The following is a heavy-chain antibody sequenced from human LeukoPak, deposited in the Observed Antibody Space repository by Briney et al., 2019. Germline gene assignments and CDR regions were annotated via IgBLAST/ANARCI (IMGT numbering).Heavy chain of an antibody. CDR2: ILYDGSNK. V-gene: IGHV3-30-3*01. Sequence: GGSLRLSCAASGFPFSSYAMHWVRQAPGKGLEWVAVILYDGSNKYYADSVKGRFTISRDNSKNTLYLQMNSLRAEDTAVYYCARSYSSSSGGLYYFDYWGQGTLVTVSS. J-gene: IGHJ4*02. CDR3: ARSYSSSSGGLYYFDY. CDR1: GFPFSSYA. D-gene: IGHD6-6*01.